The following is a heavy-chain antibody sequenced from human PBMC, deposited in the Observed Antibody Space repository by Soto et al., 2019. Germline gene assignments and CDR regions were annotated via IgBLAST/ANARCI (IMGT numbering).Heavy chain of an antibody. CDR3: ATLGGSYD. CDR1: GYTFTNYY. J-gene: IGHJ4*02. CDR2: INPSGGTT. V-gene: IGHV1-46*01. Sequence: QVQLVQSGAEVKKPVASVKVSCKASGYTFTNYYMHWVRQAPGQGLEWMGVINPSGGTTTYAQRFQGRVTMTRDTSTSTVYMELSSLRSEDTAVYYCATLGGSYDWGQGTLVTVSS. D-gene: IGHD5-18*01.